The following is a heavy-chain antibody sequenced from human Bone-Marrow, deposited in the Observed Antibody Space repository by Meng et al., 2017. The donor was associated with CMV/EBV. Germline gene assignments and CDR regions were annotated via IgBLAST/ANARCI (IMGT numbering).Heavy chain of an antibody. D-gene: IGHD3-22*01. CDR1: GDTFSTYT. J-gene: IGHJ6*02. CDR3: AADRSGYPFYNYYYNDLHV. CDR2: IISISGSA. V-gene: IGHV1-69*05. Sequence: SVKVSCQASGDTFSTYTINWVRQAPGQGLEWMGGIISISGSANYAQKFQGRVTITTDESTSTAYMELSSLRSEDTAVYYCAADRSGYPFYNYYYNDLHVWGQGTTVTVSS.